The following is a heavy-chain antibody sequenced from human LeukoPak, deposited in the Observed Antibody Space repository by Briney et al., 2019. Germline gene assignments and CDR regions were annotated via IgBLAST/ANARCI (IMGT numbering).Heavy chain of an antibody. CDR2: IRSKAYGGTT. J-gene: IGHJ4*02. D-gene: IGHD2-21*01. CDR3: TRIWGDYYFDY. V-gene: IGHV3-49*04. Sequence: PGGSLRLSCTASGFTFGDYAMNWVRQSPGKGLEWVGFIRSKAYGGTTEYAASVKGRFTISRDDSKSIAYLQMNSLKTEDTAVYFCTRIWGDYYFDYWGQGTLVTVSS. CDR1: GFTFGDYA.